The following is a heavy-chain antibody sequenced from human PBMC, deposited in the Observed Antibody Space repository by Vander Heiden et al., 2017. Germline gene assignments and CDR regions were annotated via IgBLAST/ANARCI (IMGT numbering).Heavy chain of an antibody. Sequence: EVQLLESGGGLVEPGGSLRLSCAAAGFPFGSSAMGWVRQAPGKGPEWVAGMSSSGDKSDYVDSVKGRFTISRDNSKSTLHLQMYNLRAEDTAIYYCAKEFGADHYSTSSEACFDSWGQGTLVTVSS. CDR1: GFPFGSSA. CDR2: MSSSGDKS. V-gene: IGHV3-23*01. CDR3: AKEFGADHYSTSSEACFDS. J-gene: IGHJ4*02. D-gene: IGHD6-6*01.